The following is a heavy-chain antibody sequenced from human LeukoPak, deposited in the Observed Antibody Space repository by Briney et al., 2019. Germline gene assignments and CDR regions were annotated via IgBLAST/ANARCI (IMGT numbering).Heavy chain of an antibody. D-gene: IGHD3-22*01. CDR1: GFTLSDHY. Sequence: SGGSLRLSCAASGFTLSDHYMDWVRQAPGKGLEWVGRSRNKANSYTTIYAASVKGRFTISRDDSQNSLYLQMNSLKTEDTALYYCARLSSGYYDSSGYWGQGTLVTVSS. V-gene: IGHV3-72*01. CDR2: SRNKANSYTT. CDR3: ARLSSGYYDSSGY. J-gene: IGHJ4*02.